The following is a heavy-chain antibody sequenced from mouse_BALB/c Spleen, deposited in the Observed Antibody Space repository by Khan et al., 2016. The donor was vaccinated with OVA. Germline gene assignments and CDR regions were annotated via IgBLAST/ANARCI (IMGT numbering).Heavy chain of an antibody. CDR2: ISYSGVT. CDR1: GYSITSGYA. J-gene: IGHJ2*01. V-gene: IGHV3-2*02. Sequence: EVQLQESGPGLVKPSQSLSLTCTVTGYSITSGYAWNWIRQFPGNKLEWMGYISYSGVTSYTPSLKSRISITRDTSKNQFFLQLNSVTTEDTATSICSRVNYHGYYFDYWGQGTTLTASS. CDR3: SRVNYHGYYFDY. D-gene: IGHD2-1*01.